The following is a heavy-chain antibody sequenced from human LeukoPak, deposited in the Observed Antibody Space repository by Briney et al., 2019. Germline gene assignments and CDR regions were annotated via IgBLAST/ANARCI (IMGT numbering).Heavy chain of an antibody. D-gene: IGHD3-22*01. Sequence: GTSLRLSCSASGFTFSNYGMHWVRPAPGKGLEWVAGIWYDGGYKYYADSVKGRFTISRDNSKNTLFLQTDSLSGEDTAVYYCARNYYDSSGYQEATFNYGAKGTLVTVPP. CDR1: GFTFSNYG. CDR2: IWYDGGYK. J-gene: IGHJ4*02. CDR3: ARNYYDSSGYQEATFNY. V-gene: IGHV3-33*01.